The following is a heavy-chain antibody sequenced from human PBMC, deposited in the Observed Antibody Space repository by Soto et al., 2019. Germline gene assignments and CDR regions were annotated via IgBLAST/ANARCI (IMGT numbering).Heavy chain of an antibody. CDR3: AKGSGGHRPYYFDY. CDR2: ISNSGGST. J-gene: IGHJ4*02. D-gene: IGHD2-15*01. CDR1: GFLLRPYS. V-gene: IGHV3-23*01. Sequence: GGTLSLFRAVSGFLLRPYSMRWARQASGKGLEWVSAISNSGGSTDYADSVKGRFTISRDSSKNTLYLQMHSLRAEDTAIYYCAKGSGGHRPYYFDYWGQGTLVTVS.